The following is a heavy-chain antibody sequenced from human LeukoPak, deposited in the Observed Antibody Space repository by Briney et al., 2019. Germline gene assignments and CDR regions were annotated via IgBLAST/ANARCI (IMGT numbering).Heavy chain of an antibody. CDR1: GGTFSSYA. D-gene: IGHD1-26*01. V-gene: IGHV1-69*13. CDR3: ARVGGELLRTDAFDI. Sequence: ASVKVSCKASGGTFSSYAISWVRQAPGQGLEWMGGIIPIFGTANYAQKFQGRVTITADESTSTAYMELSSLRSEDTAVYYCARVGGELLRTDAFDIWGQGTMVTVSS. CDR2: IIPIFGTA. J-gene: IGHJ3*02.